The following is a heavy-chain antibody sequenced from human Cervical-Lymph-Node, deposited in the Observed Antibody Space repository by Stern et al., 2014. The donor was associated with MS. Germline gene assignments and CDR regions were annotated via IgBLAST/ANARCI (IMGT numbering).Heavy chain of an antibody. CDR2: IYYSGST. J-gene: IGHJ4*02. D-gene: IGHD3-3*01. V-gene: IGHV4-59*01. CDR3: ARAQGLYDFWIDY. Sequence: QVQLQESGPGLVKPSETLSLTCTVSGGSLKNYYWNWIRQPPGKGLEWIGYIYYSGSTNSNPSLKSRVTISVDTSKNQFSLKLNSVTAADTAVYYCARAQGLYDFWIDYWGQGTLVTVSS. CDR1: GGSLKNYY.